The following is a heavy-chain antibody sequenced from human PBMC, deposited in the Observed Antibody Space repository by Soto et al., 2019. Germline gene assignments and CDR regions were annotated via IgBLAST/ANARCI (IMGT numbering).Heavy chain of an antibody. CDR3: ARKAWVRFDY. Sequence: PSETLSLTCAVSGDSISRSVWWTWVRQPPGKGLXXIXEVXXXXXTXXXPSLKSRVTMSVDKSTNDFYLKVTSVTAADTAIYYCARKAWVRFDYWGQGALVTVSS. J-gene: IGHJ4*02. CDR2: VXXXXXT. CDR1: GDSISRSVW. V-gene: IGHV4-4*02. D-gene: IGHD7-27*01.